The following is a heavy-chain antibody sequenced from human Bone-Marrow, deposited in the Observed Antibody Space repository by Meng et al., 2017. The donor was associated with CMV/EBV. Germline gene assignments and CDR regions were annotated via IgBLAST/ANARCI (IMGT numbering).Heavy chain of an antibody. Sequence: GESLKISCAASGFIFSSYAMHWVRQTPGKGLEWMAVISDDGTNKYYADSVKGRFTISRDNSKNTLYLQMNSLRAEDTAVYYCASSYSSSSTSYFDYWGQGTLVTVSS. V-gene: IGHV3-30*04. CDR1: GFIFSSYA. CDR3: ASSYSSSSTSYFDY. J-gene: IGHJ4*02. D-gene: IGHD6-6*01. CDR2: ISDDGTNK.